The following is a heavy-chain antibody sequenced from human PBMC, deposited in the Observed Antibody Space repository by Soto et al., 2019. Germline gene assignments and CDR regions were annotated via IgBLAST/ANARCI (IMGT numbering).Heavy chain of an antibody. CDR3: GRAQTTSGSVTVVYDI. D-gene: IGHD1-1*01. V-gene: IGHV1-69*02. Sequence: QVQLVQSGAEVKKPGSSVKVSCMTSGGSFSGYIFTWVRQAPGQGLEWMGRIIPVHGITNYAQSLQGRVTITAHTSSSTTYLELRMLRSEDTAVYFCGRAQTTSGSVTVVYDIWGPGTMVIVSS. CDR2: IIPVHGIT. J-gene: IGHJ3*02. CDR1: GGSFSGYI.